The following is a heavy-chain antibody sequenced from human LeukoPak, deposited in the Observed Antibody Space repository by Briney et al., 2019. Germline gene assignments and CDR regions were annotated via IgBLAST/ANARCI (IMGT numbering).Heavy chain of an antibody. CDR3: ARFPGTPNPNYFDY. V-gene: IGHV1-69*13. CDR2: IIPIFGTA. J-gene: IGHJ4*02. Sequence: ASVKVSCKASGGTFSSYAISWVRQAPGEGLEWMGGIIPIFGTANYAQKFQGRVTITADESTSTAYMELSSLRSEDTAVYYCARFPGTPNPNYFDYWGQGTLVTVSS. D-gene: IGHD1-14*01. CDR1: GGTFSSYA.